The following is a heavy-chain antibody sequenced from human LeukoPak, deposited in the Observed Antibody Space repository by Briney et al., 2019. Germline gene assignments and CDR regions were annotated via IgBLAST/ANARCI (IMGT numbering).Heavy chain of an antibody. Sequence: PSGTLSLTCAVYGGSISSRKWWSWVRQPPGKGLEWIGEISHSGSPYYNPSLKSRLTISVDKSKSQFSLNLSSVNAADTAVYYCASSTVAGSHYFDFWGHGTLVTVSS. CDR1: GGSISSRKW. CDR2: ISHSGSP. J-gene: IGHJ4*01. CDR3: ASSTVAGSHYFDF. D-gene: IGHD6-19*01. V-gene: IGHV4-4*02.